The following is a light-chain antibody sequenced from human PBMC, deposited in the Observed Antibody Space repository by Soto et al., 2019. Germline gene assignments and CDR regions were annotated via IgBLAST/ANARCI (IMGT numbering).Light chain of an antibody. CDR3: QQYGSSPLT. Sequence: EIVLTQSPVTLSLSPGERATLSCRASQSVSSSYLAWYQQKPGQAPRLLIYGASSRATGIPDRFSGSGSGTDFTLTISRLEPEDFAVYYCQQYGSSPLTFGLGTKVEIK. CDR2: GAS. CDR1: QSVSSSY. V-gene: IGKV3-20*01. J-gene: IGKJ1*01.